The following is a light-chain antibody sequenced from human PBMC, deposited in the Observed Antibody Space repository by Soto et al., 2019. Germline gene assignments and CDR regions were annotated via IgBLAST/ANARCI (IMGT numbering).Light chain of an antibody. CDR3: HQSYGVLGT. J-gene: IGKJ5*01. V-gene: IGKV1-39*01. CDR1: ESISTS. CDR2: AAS. Sequence: DIQMTQSPSSLSASIGDRVTMTCRASESISTSLNWYHQKPGKAPDLLIYAASSLKSGVPSRFSGTGWQEDLGVASGGGKLADFQTYYCHQSYGVLGTVGHGTGPEI.